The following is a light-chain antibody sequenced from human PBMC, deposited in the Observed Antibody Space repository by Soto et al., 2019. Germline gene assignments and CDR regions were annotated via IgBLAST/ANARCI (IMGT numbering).Light chain of an antibody. CDR2: GAS. V-gene: IGKV3-20*01. CDR3: HQYDSWT. J-gene: IGKJ1*01. CDR1: QSVSSN. Sequence: DIVLTQSPDSLAVSPGERVTLSCRASQSVSSNLAWYQQKPGQAPRLLIYGASSRATGIPDRFSGSGSGTDFTLTISRLEPEDFAVYYCHQYDSWTFGQGTKVDIK.